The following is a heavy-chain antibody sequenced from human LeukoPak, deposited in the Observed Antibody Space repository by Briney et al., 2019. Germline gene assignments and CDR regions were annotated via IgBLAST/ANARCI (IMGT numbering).Heavy chain of an antibody. V-gene: IGHV3-53*01. J-gene: IGHJ5*02. CDR1: GFTVGSNY. CDR2: IYSGGST. Sequence: GGSLRLSCAASGFTVGSNYMSWVRQAPGKGLKWVSVIYSGGSTYYADSVKGRFTISRDNSKNTLYLQMNSLRAEDTAVYYCASRATVTTDRFWFDPWGQGTLVTVSS. D-gene: IGHD4-11*01. CDR3: ASRATVTTDRFWFDP.